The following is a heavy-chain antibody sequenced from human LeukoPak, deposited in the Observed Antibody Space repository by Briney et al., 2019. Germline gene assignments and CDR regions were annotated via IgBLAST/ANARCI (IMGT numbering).Heavy chain of an antibody. CDR2: ISYDGSNK. CDR1: GFTFSSYA. Sequence: GGSLRLSCAASGFTFSSYAMHWVRQAPGKGLEWVAVISYDGSNKYYADSVKGRFTISRDNSKNTLYLQMNSLRAEDTAVYYCARGGVVVPAAIRATRDAFDIWGQGTMVTVSS. J-gene: IGHJ3*02. D-gene: IGHD2-2*02. CDR3: ARGGVVVPAAIRATRDAFDI. V-gene: IGHV3-30-3*01.